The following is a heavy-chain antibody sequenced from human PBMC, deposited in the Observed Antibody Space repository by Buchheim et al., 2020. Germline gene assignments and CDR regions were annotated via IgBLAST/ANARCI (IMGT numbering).Heavy chain of an antibody. CDR2: ISYDGGSK. Sequence: QVQLVESGGGVVQPGSSLRLSCAASAFTFSSYGMHWVRQAPGKGLAWVAVISYDGGSKEYGDSVKGRFTISRDNSQNTLYLQMNSLRAEDTAVYYCAKSAAALYYYYYMDVWGKGTT. J-gene: IGHJ6*03. CDR3: AKSAAALYYYYYMDV. V-gene: IGHV3-30*18. CDR1: AFTFSSYG. D-gene: IGHD2-15*01.